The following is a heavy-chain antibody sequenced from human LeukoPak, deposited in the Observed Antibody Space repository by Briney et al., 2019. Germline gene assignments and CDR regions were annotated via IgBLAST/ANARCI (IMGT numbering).Heavy chain of an antibody. CDR2: MHYSGGT. CDR3: ARGGCSNGVCYSGVFDI. J-gene: IGHJ3*02. V-gene: IGHV4-59*11. Sequence: SETLSLTCTVSAASISSRYWSWIRQPPGKGLEWIGYMHYSGGTNYDPSLKSRVTISVDTSKNGLSLKLRSVTAADTAVYYCARGGCSNGVCYSGVFDIWGQGTMVTVSS. D-gene: IGHD2-8*01. CDR1: AASISSRY.